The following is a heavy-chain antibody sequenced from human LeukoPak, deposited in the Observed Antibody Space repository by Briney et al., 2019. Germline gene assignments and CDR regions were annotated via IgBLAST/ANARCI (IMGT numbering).Heavy chain of an antibody. D-gene: IGHD3-22*01. Sequence: PGGSLRLSCAASGFTFSSYWMSWVRQAPGKGLEWVANIKQDGSEKYYVDSVKGRFTISRDNAKNSLYLQMNSLRAEDTAVYYCARAQSYYYDSSGYLLNAFDIWGQGTMVTVSS. CDR1: GFTFSSYW. CDR3: ARAQSYYYDSSGYLLNAFDI. V-gene: IGHV3-7*01. CDR2: IKQDGSEK. J-gene: IGHJ3*02.